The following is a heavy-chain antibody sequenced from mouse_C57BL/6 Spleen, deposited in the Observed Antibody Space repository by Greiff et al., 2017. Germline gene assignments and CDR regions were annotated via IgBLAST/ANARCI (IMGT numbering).Heavy chain of an antibody. V-gene: IGHV1-15*01. D-gene: IGHD2-4*01. Sequence: QVQLKQPGAELVKPGASVTLSCKASGYTFTDYEMHWVKQTPVHGLEWIGAIDPETGGTAYNQKFKGKAILTADKSSSTAYMELRSLTSEDSAVYYCTRAGGLRGGTWFAYWGQGTLVTVSA. J-gene: IGHJ3*01. CDR2: IDPETGGT. CDR3: TRAGGLRGGTWFAY. CDR1: GYTFTDYE.